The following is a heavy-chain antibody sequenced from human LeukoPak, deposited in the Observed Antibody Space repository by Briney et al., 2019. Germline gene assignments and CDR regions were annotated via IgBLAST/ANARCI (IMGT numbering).Heavy chain of an antibody. D-gene: IGHD2-2*01. CDR3: ASHCSSTSCYGMDV. CDR1: GDSISSYY. J-gene: IGHJ6*02. Sequence: PSETLSLTCTVSGDSISSYYWSWIRQPPGKGLEGIGYIYYSGSTNYNPSLKSRVTISVDTSKNQFSLKLSSVTAADTAVYYCASHCSSTSCYGMDVWGQGTTVTVSS. V-gene: IGHV4-59*01. CDR2: IYYSGST.